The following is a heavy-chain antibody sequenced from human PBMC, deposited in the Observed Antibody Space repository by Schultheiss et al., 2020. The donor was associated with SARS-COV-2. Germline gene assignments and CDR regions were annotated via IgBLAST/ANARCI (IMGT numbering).Heavy chain of an antibody. Sequence: GGSLRLSCAASGFAFSDHYMTWIRQAPGKGLEWVSAISGSANSAYYAESVKGRFTISRDNSKNTLYLQMNSLRAEDTAVYYCAKDSYYYDSSGYYPMAIDYWGQGTLVTVSS. CDR3: AKDSYYYDSSGYYPMAIDY. CDR2: ISGSANSA. D-gene: IGHD3-22*01. J-gene: IGHJ4*02. CDR1: GFAFSDHY. V-gene: IGHV3-23*01.